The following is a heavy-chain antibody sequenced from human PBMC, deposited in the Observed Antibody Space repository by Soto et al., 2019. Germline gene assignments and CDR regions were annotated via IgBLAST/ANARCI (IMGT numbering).Heavy chain of an antibody. CDR3: ARSNNIPLFFDY. Sequence: SSETLSLTCTVSGGSISSGDYYWSWIRQPPGKGLEWIGYIYYSGSTYYNPSLKSRVTISVDTSKNQFSLKLSSVTAADTAVYYCARSNNIPLFFDYWGQGTLVTVSS. CDR2: IYYSGST. V-gene: IGHV4-30-4*01. D-gene: IGHD1-1*01. J-gene: IGHJ4*02. CDR1: GGSISSGDYY.